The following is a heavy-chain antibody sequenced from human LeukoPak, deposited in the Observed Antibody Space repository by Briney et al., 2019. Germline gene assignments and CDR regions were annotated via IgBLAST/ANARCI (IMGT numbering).Heavy chain of an antibody. CDR1: GGSISSSSYY. CDR2: IYYSGST. V-gene: IGHV4-39*01. Sequence: SETLSLTCTVSGGSISSSSYYWGWIRQPPGKGLEWIGSIYYSGSTYYNPSLKSRVTISVDTSKNQFSLKLSSVTAADTAVYYWASTPLVGPPGGNYYYYGMDVWGKGTTVTVSS. D-gene: IGHD6-13*01. CDR3: ASTPLVGPPGGNYYYYGMDV. J-gene: IGHJ6*04.